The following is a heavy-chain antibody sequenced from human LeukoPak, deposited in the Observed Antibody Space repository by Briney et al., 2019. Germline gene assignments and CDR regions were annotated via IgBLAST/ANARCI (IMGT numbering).Heavy chain of an antibody. CDR2: IKQDGSEK. CDR1: GFTFSTYA. D-gene: IGHD3-10*01. V-gene: IGHV3-7*03. J-gene: IGHJ4*02. Sequence: GGSLRLSCAASGFTFSTYAMNWVRQAPGKGLGWVANIKQDGSEKYHVDSLKGRFTISRDNAKNSLYLQMNSLRADDTGVYYCARDRRGPFDYWGQGTLVTVS. CDR3: ARDRRGPFDY.